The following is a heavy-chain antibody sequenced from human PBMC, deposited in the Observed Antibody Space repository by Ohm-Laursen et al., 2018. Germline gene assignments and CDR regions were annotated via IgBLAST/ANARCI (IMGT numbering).Heavy chain of an antibody. J-gene: IGHJ4*02. V-gene: IGHV1-18*01. Sequence: ASVKVSCKASGYTFTSYDINWVRQATGQGLEWMGWISGYNGNTYYAQNLQGRVTMTADTSTSTAYMELRSLRSDDTAVYYCARAPYGSGSFADYWGQGTLVTVSS. CDR2: ISGYNGNT. CDR3: ARAPYGSGSFADY. CDR1: GYTFTSYD. D-gene: IGHD3-10*01.